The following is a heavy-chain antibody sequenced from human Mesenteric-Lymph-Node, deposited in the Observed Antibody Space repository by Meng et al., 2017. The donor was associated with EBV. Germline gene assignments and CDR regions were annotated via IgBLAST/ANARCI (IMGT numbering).Heavy chain of an antibody. CDR3: ARASVYGDYDNWFDP. CDR1: GGSISNDGYS. J-gene: IGHJ5*02. D-gene: IGHD4-17*01. Sequence: LQLQELGSGLVKPSQTLSLTCAVSGGSISNDGYSWSWIRQPSGKGLEWIGYIYHSGSTYSNPSLKSRVTISVDRSKNQFSLKLNSVTAADTAVYYCARASVYGDYDNWFDPWGQGTLVTVSS. V-gene: IGHV4-30-2*01. CDR2: IYHSGST.